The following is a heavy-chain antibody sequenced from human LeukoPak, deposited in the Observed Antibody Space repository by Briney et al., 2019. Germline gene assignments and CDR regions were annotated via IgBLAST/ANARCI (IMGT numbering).Heavy chain of an antibody. J-gene: IGHJ3*01. V-gene: IGHV4-34*01. CDR3: ARSDGWS. D-gene: IGHD2-15*01. CDR2: IYYSGST. CDR1: GFTFSDYY. Sequence: GSLRLSCAASGFTFSDYYMSWIRQAPGKGLEWIGSIYYSGSTNYNPSLKSRVTISVDTSKNQFSLKLSSVTAADTAVYYCARSDGWSWAQGTMVTVSS.